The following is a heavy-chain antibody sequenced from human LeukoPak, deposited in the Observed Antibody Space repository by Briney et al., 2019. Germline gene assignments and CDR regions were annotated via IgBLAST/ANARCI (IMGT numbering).Heavy chain of an antibody. D-gene: IGHD3-10*01. J-gene: IGHJ5*02. Sequence: SETLPLTCAVSGGSIGSYYWSWIRQPTGKELEWMGSIYYSGSTNYNPSPKSRVTISLDTSMNQFSLKLSSVTAADTAVYFCARDCTSGSYYHTLCDPWGQGALVTVSS. V-gene: IGHV4-59*01. CDR1: GGSIGSYY. CDR2: IYYSGST. CDR3: ARDCTSGSYYHTLCDP.